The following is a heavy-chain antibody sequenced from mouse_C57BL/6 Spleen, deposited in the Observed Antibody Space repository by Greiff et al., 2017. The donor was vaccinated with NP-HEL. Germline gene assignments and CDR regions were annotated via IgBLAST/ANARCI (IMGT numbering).Heavy chain of an antibody. CDR2: ISSGGDYI. Sequence: EVKLMESGEGLVKPGGSLKLSCAASGFTFSSYAMSWVRQTPEKRLEWVAYISSGGDYIYYADTVKGRFTISRDNARNTLYLQISSLKSEYTAMYYCTRVGFNWAFDYWGQGTTLTVSS. V-gene: IGHV5-9-1*02. CDR3: TRVGFNWAFDY. D-gene: IGHD4-1*01. CDR1: GFTFSSYA. J-gene: IGHJ2*01.